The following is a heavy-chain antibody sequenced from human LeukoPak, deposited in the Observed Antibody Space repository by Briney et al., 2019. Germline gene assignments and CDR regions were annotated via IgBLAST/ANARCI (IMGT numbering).Heavy chain of an antibody. V-gene: IGHV1-18*01. J-gene: IGHJ4*02. CDR3: ARVVGYGDYYYFDY. CDR2: ISAYNGNT. D-gene: IGHD4-17*01. Sequence: ASVKVSCKASGYTFTSYGISWVRQAAGQGLEWMGWISAYNGNTNYAQKLQGRVTMTTDTSTSTAYMELRSLRSDDTAVYYCARVVGYGDYYYFDYWGQGTLVTVSS. CDR1: GYTFTSYG.